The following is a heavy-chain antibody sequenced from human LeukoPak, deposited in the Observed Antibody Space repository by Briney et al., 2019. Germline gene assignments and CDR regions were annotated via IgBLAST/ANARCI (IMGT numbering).Heavy chain of an antibody. J-gene: IGHJ4*02. Sequence: GASVKVSCKASGYTFTSYGVSWVRQAPGQGLEWMGWISGYNGNTNYAQKLQGRGTMTTDTSTSTVYMELRSLRSDDTAVYYCARDHSSSSRASDYWGQGTLVTVSS. CDR1: GYTFTSYG. CDR2: ISGYNGNT. CDR3: ARDHSSSSRASDY. D-gene: IGHD6-6*01. V-gene: IGHV1-18*01.